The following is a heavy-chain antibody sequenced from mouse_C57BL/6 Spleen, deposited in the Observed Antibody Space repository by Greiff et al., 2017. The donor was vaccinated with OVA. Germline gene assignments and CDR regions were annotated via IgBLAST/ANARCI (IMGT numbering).Heavy chain of an antibody. Sequence: VQLQESGAELVRPGASVTLSCKASGYTFTDYEMHWVKQTPVHGLEWIGAIDPETGGTAYNQKFKGKAILTADKSSSTAYMELRSLTSEDSAVYYCTRESDGYYVPFDYWGQGTTLTVSS. J-gene: IGHJ2*01. V-gene: IGHV1-15*01. CDR1: GYTFTDYE. D-gene: IGHD2-3*01. CDR3: TRESDGYYVPFDY. CDR2: IDPETGGT.